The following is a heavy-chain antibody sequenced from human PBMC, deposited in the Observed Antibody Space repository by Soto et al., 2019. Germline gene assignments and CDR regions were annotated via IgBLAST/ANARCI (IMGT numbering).Heavy chain of an antibody. D-gene: IGHD2-8*01. J-gene: IGHJ4*02. V-gene: IGHV4-59*01. CDR2: IYYTGST. Sequence: SETLSLTCTVSGGSISGYYWSWIRQPPGKGLEWIGYIYYTGSTYYNPSLKSRVTISLDTSRNQFSLKLTSVTAADTAVYYCARVVWKNYLDHWGQGTLVTVSS. CDR1: GGSISGYY. CDR3: ARVVWKNYLDH.